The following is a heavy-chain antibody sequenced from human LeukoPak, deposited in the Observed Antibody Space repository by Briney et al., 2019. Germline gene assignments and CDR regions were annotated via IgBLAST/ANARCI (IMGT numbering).Heavy chain of an antibody. Sequence: GGSLRLSCAASGFTFSSYSMNWVRQAPGKGLEWVSSISSSSSYIYYADSVKGRFTISRDNAKNSLYLQMNSLRAEDTAVYYCARAAGTPSYYYYYYMDVWGKGTTVTVSS. CDR3: ARAAGTPSYYYYYYMDV. CDR1: GFTFSSYS. V-gene: IGHV3-21*04. J-gene: IGHJ6*03. CDR2: ISSSSSYI. D-gene: IGHD6-13*01.